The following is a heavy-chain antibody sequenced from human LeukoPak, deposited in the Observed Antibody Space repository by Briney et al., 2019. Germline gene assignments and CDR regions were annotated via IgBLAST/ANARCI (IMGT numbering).Heavy chain of an antibody. CDR2: IIPILGIA. D-gene: IGHD2-2*01. V-gene: IGHV1-69*04. CDR1: GGTFSSYA. CDR3: AREYCSSTSCYVVDYYYYYGMDV. Sequence: AASVKASCKASGGTFSSYAISWVRQAPGQGLEWMGSIIPILGIANYAQKFQGRVTITADKSTSTAYMELSSLRSEDTAVYYCAREYCSSTSCYVVDYYYYYGMDVWGQGTTVTVSS. J-gene: IGHJ6*02.